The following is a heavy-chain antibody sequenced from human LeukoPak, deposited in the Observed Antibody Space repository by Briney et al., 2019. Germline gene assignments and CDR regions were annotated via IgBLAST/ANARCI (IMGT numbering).Heavy chain of an antibody. CDR2: FAPEDGET. CDR3: ATGKRITIFGVVSGTWEY. Sequence: GASVKVSCKVSGYTLTELSMLWVRQAPGKGLEGIGGFAPEDGETIYAQKFQGRVTMTEDTSTNTAYMELSTVRTEDTAVYYGATGKRITIFGVVSGTWEYWGQGTLVTVSS. D-gene: IGHD3-3*01. V-gene: IGHV1-24*01. CDR1: GYTLTELS. J-gene: IGHJ4*02.